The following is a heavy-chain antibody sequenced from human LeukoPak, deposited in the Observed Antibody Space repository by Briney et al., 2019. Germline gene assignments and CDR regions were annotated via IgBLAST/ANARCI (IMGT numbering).Heavy chain of an antibody. CDR2: IKQDGSEK. CDR3: ARDLNFWSGYWNY. D-gene: IGHD3-3*01. CDR1: GFTFSRYW. J-gene: IGHJ4*02. Sequence: PGGSLRLSCAASGFTFSRYWMSWVRQAPGKGLKWVANIKQDGSEKNYVDSVKGRFTISRDNAKNSLYLQMNSLRAEDTAVYYCARDLNFWSGYWNYWGQGTLVTVSS. V-gene: IGHV3-7*01.